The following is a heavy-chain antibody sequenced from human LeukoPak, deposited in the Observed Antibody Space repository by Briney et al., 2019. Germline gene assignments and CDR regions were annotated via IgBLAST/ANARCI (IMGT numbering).Heavy chain of an antibody. D-gene: IGHD3-22*01. Sequence: SQTLSLTCTASGGSISSGGYYWSWIRQHPGKGLEWIGYIYYSGSTYYNPSLKSRVTISVDTSKNQFSLKLSSVTAADTAVYYCARDARSGYCDYWGQGTLVTVSS. J-gene: IGHJ4*02. CDR2: IYYSGST. CDR1: GGSISSGGYY. CDR3: ARDARSGYCDY. V-gene: IGHV4-31*03.